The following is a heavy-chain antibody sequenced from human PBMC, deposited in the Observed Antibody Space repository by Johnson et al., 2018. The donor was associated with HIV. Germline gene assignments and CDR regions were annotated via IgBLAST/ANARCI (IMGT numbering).Heavy chain of an antibody. CDR2: IWYDGSNK. CDR3: AKDVSVVTPSGSFDI. J-gene: IGHJ3*02. Sequence: QVQLVESGGGVVQPGRSLRLSCAASGFTFDTYGMHWVRQAPGKGLEWVAVIWYDGSNKYYADSVKGRVTISRDDSKNTLYLRLNSLRPEDSAVYYCAKDVSVVTPSGSFDIWGQGTRVTVSS. D-gene: IGHD4-23*01. CDR1: GFTFDTYG. V-gene: IGHV3-33*06.